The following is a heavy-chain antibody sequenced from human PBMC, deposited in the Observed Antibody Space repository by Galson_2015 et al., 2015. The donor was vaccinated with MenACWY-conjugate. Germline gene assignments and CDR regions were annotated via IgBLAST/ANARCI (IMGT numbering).Heavy chain of an antibody. CDR3: AREGSRIWYEIDCYPLAH. Sequence: CAISGDSVSSNSVAWNWIRQSPARGLEWLGRTYYSSKWYNDYATSVKSRITIKSDTTKNEFSLHLKSVTPDDTAVYYCAREGSRIWYEIDCYPLAHWGLGTLVTVSS. CDR2: TYYSSKWYN. J-gene: IGHJ4*02. V-gene: IGHV6-1*01. D-gene: IGHD6-13*01. CDR1: GDSVSSNSVA.